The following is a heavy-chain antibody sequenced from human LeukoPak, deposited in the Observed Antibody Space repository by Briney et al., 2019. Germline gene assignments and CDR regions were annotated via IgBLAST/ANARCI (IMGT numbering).Heavy chain of an antibody. CDR1: GYSISSGYY. Sequence: SETLSLTCAVSGYSISSGYYWGWIRQPPGKGLEWIGSIYHSGSTHYNPSLKSRVTISVDTSKNQFSLKLSSVTAADTAVYYCARARSGYSGYDQDDAFDIWGQGTMVTVSS. J-gene: IGHJ3*02. D-gene: IGHD5-12*01. V-gene: IGHV4-38-2*01. CDR3: ARARSGYSGYDQDDAFDI. CDR2: IYHSGST.